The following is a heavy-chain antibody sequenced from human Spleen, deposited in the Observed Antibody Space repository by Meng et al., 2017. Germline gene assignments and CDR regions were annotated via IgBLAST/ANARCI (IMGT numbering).Heavy chain of an antibody. CDR3: AVWQWPYDY. D-gene: IGHD6-19*01. CDR2: MYSGGRT. V-gene: IGHV4-4*07. Sequence: SETLSLTCTVSGVPISSFSWSWIRQSAGKGLEWIGRMYSGGRTAHNPSLKSRLTMALDTSKNQLSLHLTSVTAADTAVYYCAVWQWPYDYWGQGTRVTGAS. J-gene: IGHJ4*02. CDR1: GVPISSFS.